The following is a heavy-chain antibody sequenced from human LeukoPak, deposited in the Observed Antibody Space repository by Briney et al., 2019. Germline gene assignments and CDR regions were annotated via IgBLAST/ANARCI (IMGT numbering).Heavy chain of an antibody. J-gene: IGHJ5*02. D-gene: IGHD1-26*01. Sequence: SETLSLTCTVSGDSFSSVSYYWSWIRQPAGKGLEWIGRIYATGSTDYNPSLKSRVTISVDTSKNQFSLKLSSVTAADTAVYYCARGGLLNWFDPWGQGTLVTVSS. CDR1: GDSFSSVSYY. CDR2: IYATGST. V-gene: IGHV4-61*02. CDR3: ARGGLLNWFDP.